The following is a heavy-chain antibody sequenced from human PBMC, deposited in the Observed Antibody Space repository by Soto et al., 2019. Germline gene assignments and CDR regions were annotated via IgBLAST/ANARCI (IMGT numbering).Heavy chain of an antibody. CDR1: GFTFSSYG. V-gene: IGHV3-30*02. CDR3: ATYYYASGSNWFDP. CDR2: ISCSNGNK. Sequence: GGSLRLSCAASGFTFSSYGMHWVRQAPGKGLEWVAFISCSNGNKYYADSVKGRFTISRDHSKNTLYLQMDSLRVVDTAVYYCATYYYASGSNWFDPWGRGTLVTVSS. D-gene: IGHD3-10*01. J-gene: IGHJ5*02.